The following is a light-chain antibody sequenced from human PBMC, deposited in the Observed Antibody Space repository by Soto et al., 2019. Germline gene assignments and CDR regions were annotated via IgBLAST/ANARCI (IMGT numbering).Light chain of an antibody. CDR1: SKDVGGYNY. CDR2: EVS. J-gene: IGLJ2*01. V-gene: IGLV2-14*01. CDR3: SSYTGSSTVI. Sequence: QSALTQPASVSGSPGQSITISCTGTSKDVGGYNYVSWYQQHPGKAPKLMIYEVSNRPSGVSNRFSGSKSGNTASLTISGLQAEDEADYYCSSYTGSSTVIFGGATKVTVL.